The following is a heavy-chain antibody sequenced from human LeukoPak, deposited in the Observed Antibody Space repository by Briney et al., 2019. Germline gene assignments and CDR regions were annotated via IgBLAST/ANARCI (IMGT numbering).Heavy chain of an antibody. Sequence: ASVKVSCKASGYTFTNYYMHWVRQAPGQGLEWMGIIDPSGGSTRYAQKFQGRVTMTRDTSISTAYMELSRLRSDDTAVYYCARGGLRGSYYEYFHHWGQGTLVSVSS. CDR3: ARGGLRGSYYEYFHH. CDR2: IDPSGGST. V-gene: IGHV1-46*01. J-gene: IGHJ1*01. CDR1: GYTFTNYY. D-gene: IGHD1-26*01.